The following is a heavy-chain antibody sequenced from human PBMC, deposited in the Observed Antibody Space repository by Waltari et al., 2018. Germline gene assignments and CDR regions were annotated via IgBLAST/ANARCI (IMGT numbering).Heavy chain of an antibody. J-gene: IGHJ1*01. Sequence: QVLLQQWGAGLLKPSETLSLSCAVHGGSSFSAYFWNWVRQVPGKGLEWIGEITDRGLTNYNPALKSRATISVDTSRNQFSLTVTSVTAADTALYYCARSAAIVVRGRYFQYWGQGTLVTVSS. CDR2: ITDRGLT. V-gene: IGHV4-34*02. CDR1: GGSSFSAYF. CDR3: ARSAAIVVRGRYFQY. D-gene: IGHD3-10*01.